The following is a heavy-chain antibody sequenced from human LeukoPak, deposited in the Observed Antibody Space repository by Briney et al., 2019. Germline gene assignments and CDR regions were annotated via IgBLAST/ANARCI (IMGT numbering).Heavy chain of an antibody. J-gene: IGHJ5*02. Sequence: SETLSLTCTASGDSLNTYYWTWIRQTPGKELEWIGFVASSGTSNYNPSLKSRVSISIDTSKNQFSLALTSVTPADTAVYYCARVVRGVVTSNWFDPWGQGTLVSVSS. D-gene: IGHD2-21*02. CDR3: ARVVRGVVTSNWFDP. CDR1: GDSLNTYY. CDR2: VASSGTS. V-gene: IGHV4-59*01.